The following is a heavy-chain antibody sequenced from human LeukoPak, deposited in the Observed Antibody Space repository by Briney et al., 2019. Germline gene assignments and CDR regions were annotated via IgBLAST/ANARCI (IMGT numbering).Heavy chain of an antibody. CDR2: ISGSGGST. Sequence: GGSLRLSCAASRFSFSSYAMSWVRQAPGKGLEWVSAISGSGGSTYYADSVKGRFTISRDNSKNTLYLQMNGLRAEDTAVYYCAKHRRHYDSSGYYSCYFDYWGQGTLVTVSS. J-gene: IGHJ4*02. CDR1: RFSFSSYA. CDR3: AKHRRHYDSSGYYSCYFDY. V-gene: IGHV3-23*01. D-gene: IGHD3-22*01.